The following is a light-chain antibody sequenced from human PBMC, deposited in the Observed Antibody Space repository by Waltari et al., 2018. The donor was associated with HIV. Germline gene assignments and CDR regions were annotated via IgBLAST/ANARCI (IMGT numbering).Light chain of an antibody. V-gene: IGLV3-10*01. Sequence: SYELTQQPSVSVSPGQTARITCSGDALAKKYAYWYQQKSGQAPVLVIYEDSKRPSGIPERFSGSSSGTVATLTISGAQVEDEADYYCYSTDSSGNHPWVFGGGTKLTVL. CDR2: EDS. J-gene: IGLJ3*02. CDR3: YSTDSSGNHPWV. CDR1: ALAKKY.